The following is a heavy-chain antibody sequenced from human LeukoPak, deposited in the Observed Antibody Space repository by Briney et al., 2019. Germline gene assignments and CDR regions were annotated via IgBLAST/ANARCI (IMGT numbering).Heavy chain of an antibody. CDR2: INHSGST. CDR3: ARSAEQQPAGYFDY. D-gene: IGHD6-13*01. J-gene: IGHJ4*02. CDR1: GGSFSGYY. Sequence: PSETLSLTCAVYGGSFSGYYWSWNRQPPGKGLEWIGEINHSGSTNYNPSLKSRVTISVDTSKNQFSLKLSSVTAADTAVYYCARSAEQQPAGYFDYWGQGTLVTVSS. V-gene: IGHV4-34*01.